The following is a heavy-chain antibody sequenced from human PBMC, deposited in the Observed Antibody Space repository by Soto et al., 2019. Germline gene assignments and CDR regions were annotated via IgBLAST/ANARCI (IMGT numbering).Heavy chain of an antibody. CDR3: AKERTYSVASGFDY. D-gene: IGHD1-26*01. CDR2: ISYDGSHA. J-gene: IGHJ4*02. V-gene: IGHV3-30*18. CDR1: GYTFTTYG. Sequence: QVQLVQSGAEVRKPGASVKVSCKASGYTFTTYGMHWVRRAPGKGLEWVAVISYDGSHAYYADSVKGRFTISRDNSKHTLYLQINSLRAEDTAVYYCAKERTYSVASGFDYWGRGTLVTVSS.